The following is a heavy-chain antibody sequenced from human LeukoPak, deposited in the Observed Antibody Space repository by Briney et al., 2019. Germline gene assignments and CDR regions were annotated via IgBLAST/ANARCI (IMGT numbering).Heavy chain of an antibody. CDR2: IKGGGGDP. D-gene: IGHD2-21*02. CDR3: AKGGHDFNPFYW. CDR1: GFTFSTYA. J-gene: IGHJ4*02. V-gene: IGHV3-23*01. Sequence: PGGSLRLSCEASGFTFSTYAMGWVRQAPGKGLEWVSSIKGGGGDPFYADSVKGRFTISRDNSKSTLFLQLNSLRADDTAVYYCAKGGHDFNPFYWWGQGTLVTASS.